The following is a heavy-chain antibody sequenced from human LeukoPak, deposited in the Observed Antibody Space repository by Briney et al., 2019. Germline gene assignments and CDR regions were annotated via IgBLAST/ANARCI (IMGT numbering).Heavy chain of an antibody. D-gene: IGHD2-2*01. Sequence: GGSLRLSCAASGFTFSSYWMSWVRQAPGKGLEWVANIKQDGSEKYYVDSVKGRFTISRDNAKNSLYLQMNSLRAEDTAVYYCASPGGIVVPAADAFDIWGQGTMVTVSS. J-gene: IGHJ3*02. CDR3: ASPGGIVVPAADAFDI. CDR2: IKQDGSEK. CDR1: GFTFSSYW. V-gene: IGHV3-7*01.